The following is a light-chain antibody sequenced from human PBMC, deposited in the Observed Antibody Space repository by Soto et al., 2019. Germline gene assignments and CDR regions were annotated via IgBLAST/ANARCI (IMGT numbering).Light chain of an antibody. V-gene: IGKV1-33*01. CDR3: QQYDNLPFS. CDR1: QDISNY. Sequence: DIQMTQSPSSLSASVGDRVTITCQASQDISNYLNWYQQKPGKAPKLLIYDASNLETGVPSRFSVSGSGTDFTLTISSLQPEDIATYYCQQYDNLPFSFGPGTKVDIK. CDR2: DAS. J-gene: IGKJ3*01.